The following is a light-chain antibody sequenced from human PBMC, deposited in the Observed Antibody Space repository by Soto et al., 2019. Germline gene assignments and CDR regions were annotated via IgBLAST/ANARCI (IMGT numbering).Light chain of an antibody. J-gene: IGLJ2*01. CDR3: SSYAGSNSLV. CDR2: EVS. Sequence: QSALTQPPSASGSPGQSVTISCTGTSSDVGDYNYVSWYQQHPGKAPKLIIYEVSKRPSGVPDRFSGSKSGNTASLTVSGLQAEDEAEYCCSSYAGSNSLVFGGGTQLTVL. CDR1: SSDVGDYNY. V-gene: IGLV2-8*01.